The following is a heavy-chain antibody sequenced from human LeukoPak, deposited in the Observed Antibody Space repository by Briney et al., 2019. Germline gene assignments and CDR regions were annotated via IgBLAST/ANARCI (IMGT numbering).Heavy chain of an antibody. D-gene: IGHD3-22*01. J-gene: IGHJ4*02. CDR1: GFIFSNYW. CDR2: ISDSGGTI. V-gene: IGHV3-11*04. CDR3: ARDSSPSYGSSGYRPADFDY. Sequence: GGSLRLSCAASGFIFSNYWMSWVRQAPGKGLEWVSYISDSGGTIYYADSVKGRLTISRDNAKSSLYLQMDSLRVEDTAVYYCARDSSPSYGSSGYRPADFDYWGQGTLVSVSS.